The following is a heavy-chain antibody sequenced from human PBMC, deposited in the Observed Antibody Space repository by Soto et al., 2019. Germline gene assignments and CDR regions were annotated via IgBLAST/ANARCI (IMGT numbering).Heavy chain of an antibody. CDR3: AKGGNSYESVVYWSFNV. CDR2: ITGSGGYT. CDR1: GFTFSSYA. Sequence: EVQLLESGGTVVQPGGSLRLSCAASGFTFSSYAMTWVRQGPGEGLEWVSAITGSGGYTNYADSVKGRFTISRDNPKKPLYIQINILGAVDTAVYYCAKGGNSYESVVYWSFNVWARGPLVTFSS. D-gene: IGHD3-22*01. J-gene: IGHJ2*01. V-gene: IGHV3-23*01.